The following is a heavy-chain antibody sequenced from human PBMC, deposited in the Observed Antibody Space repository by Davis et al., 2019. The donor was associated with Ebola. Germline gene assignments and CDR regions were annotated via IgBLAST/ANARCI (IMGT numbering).Heavy chain of an antibody. Sequence: GESLKISCAASGFTFTRYAMSWVRQAPGKGLEWVSGITASADTTYYADSVKGRFTISRDNAKNSLYLQMNSLRAEDTALYYCAKDVSVAGDSFDYWGQGTLVTVSS. CDR2: ITASADTT. V-gene: IGHV3-23*01. D-gene: IGHD6-19*01. CDR3: AKDVSVAGDSFDY. J-gene: IGHJ4*02. CDR1: GFTFTRYA.